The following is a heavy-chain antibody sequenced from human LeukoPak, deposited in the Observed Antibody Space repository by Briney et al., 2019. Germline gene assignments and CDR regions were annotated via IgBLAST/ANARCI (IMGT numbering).Heavy chain of an antibody. Sequence: SETLSLTCTVSGGSISSYYWSWIRQPPGKGLEWIGYIYYSGSTNYNPSLKSRVTISVDTSKNQFSLKLSSVTAADTAVYYCARHRSYYDSSGYDLDYWGQGTLVTVSS. V-gene: IGHV4-59*08. D-gene: IGHD3-22*01. CDR1: GGSISSYY. J-gene: IGHJ4*02. CDR3: ARHRSYYDSSGYDLDY. CDR2: IYYSGST.